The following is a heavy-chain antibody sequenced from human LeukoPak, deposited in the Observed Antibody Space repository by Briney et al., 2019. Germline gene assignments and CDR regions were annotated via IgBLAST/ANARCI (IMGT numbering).Heavy chain of an antibody. D-gene: IGHD6-13*01. J-gene: IGHJ6*03. CDR1: GYTFTGYY. CDR3: ARRGGQQQLVLGYYYYMDV. CDR2: INPSGGST. Sequence: ASVKVSCKASGYTFTGYYMHWVRQAPGQGLEWMGIINPSGGSTSYAQKFQGRVTMTRDTSTSTVYMELSSLRSEDTAVYYCARRGGQQQLVLGYYYYMDVWGKGTTVTVSS. V-gene: IGHV1-46*01.